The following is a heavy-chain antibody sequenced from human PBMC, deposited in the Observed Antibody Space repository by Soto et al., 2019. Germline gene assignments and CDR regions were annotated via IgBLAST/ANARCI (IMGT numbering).Heavy chain of an antibody. CDR1: GFSLSTTGVG. CDR3: VQSRCGGDCLQSYSSHSYYGLDV. J-gene: IGHJ6*02. V-gene: IGHV2-5*02. D-gene: IGHD2-21*02. CDR2: IYWDDDK. Sequence: QITLKESGPTLVKPTQTLTLTCTFSGFSLSTTGVGVGWIRQPPGKALEWLALIYWDDDKRYNPSLNSRLTITKDTSKNHVVLAMTNVDPVDTATYYCVQSRCGGDCLQSYSSHSYYGLDVWGQGTTVTVSS.